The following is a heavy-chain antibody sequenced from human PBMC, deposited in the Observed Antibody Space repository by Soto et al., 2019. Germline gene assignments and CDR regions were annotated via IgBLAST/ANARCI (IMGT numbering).Heavy chain of an antibody. D-gene: IGHD3-9*01. Sequence: GGSLRLSCAASGFTFSSYAMHWVRQAPGKGLEWVAVISYDGSNKYYADSVKGRFTISRDNSKNTLYLQMNSLRAEDTAVYYCARDQSYDILTGYSNNWFDPWGQGTLVTVSS. V-gene: IGHV3-30-3*01. J-gene: IGHJ5*02. CDR2: ISYDGSNK. CDR3: ARDQSYDILTGYSNNWFDP. CDR1: GFTFSSYA.